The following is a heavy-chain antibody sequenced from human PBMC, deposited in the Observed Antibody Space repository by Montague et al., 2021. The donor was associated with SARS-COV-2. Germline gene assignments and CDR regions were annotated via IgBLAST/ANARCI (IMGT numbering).Heavy chain of an antibody. CDR1: GGSFSGYY. D-gene: IGHD3-10*01. V-gene: IGHV4-34*12. CDR2: IIHSGSA. J-gene: IGHJ6*02. CDR3: ARVRDYGSGTSWGMDV. Sequence: SETLSLTCAVYGGSFSGYYWCWIRQPPGEGLVWIGEIIHSGSATSNNSLKSRVTISVVTSNNQFSLKLSSVTAAGTAVYYCARVRDYGSGTSWGMDVWGQGTTVTVSS.